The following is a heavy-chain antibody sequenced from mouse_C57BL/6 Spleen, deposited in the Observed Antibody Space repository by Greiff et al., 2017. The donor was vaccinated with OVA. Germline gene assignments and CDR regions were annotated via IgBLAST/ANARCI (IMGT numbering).Heavy chain of an antibody. Sequence: VQLQQSGAELVKPGASVKISCKASGYAFSSYWMNWVKPRPGKGLEWIGQIYPGDGDINYNGKFKGKATLTADKSSSTAYMQLSSLTSEDSAVYFCARGDYWGQGTTLTVSS. CDR2: IYPGDGDI. CDR3: ARGDY. CDR1: GYAFSSYW. V-gene: IGHV1-80*01. J-gene: IGHJ2*01.